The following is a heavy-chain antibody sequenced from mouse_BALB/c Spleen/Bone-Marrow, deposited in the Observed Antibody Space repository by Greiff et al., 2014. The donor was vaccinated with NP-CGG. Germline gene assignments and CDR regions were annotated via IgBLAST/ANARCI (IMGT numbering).Heavy chain of an antibody. D-gene: IGHD2-1*01. V-gene: IGHV2-9*02. CDR1: GFSLTNYG. Sequence: QVQLVESGPGLVAPSQSLSITCTVSGFSLTNYGVHWVRQPPGKGLEWLGIIWAGGSTNYNSALMSRLSISKDNSKGQVFLKMNSLQTDDTAMYYCAREGNLAYWGQGTLVTVSA. J-gene: IGHJ3*01. CDR3: AREGNLAY. CDR2: IWAGGST.